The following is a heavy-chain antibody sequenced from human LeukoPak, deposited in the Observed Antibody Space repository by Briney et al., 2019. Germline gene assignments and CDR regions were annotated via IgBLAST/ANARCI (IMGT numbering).Heavy chain of an antibody. CDR3: ATSGYDDYYYYYGMDV. D-gene: IGHD5-12*01. V-gene: IGHV1-8*01. Sequence: ASVKVSCKASGYTFTSYDINWVRQATGHGLEWMGWMNPNSGNTGYAQKFQGRVTMTRNTSISKAYMELSSLRSEDTAVYYCATSGYDDYYYYYGMDVWGQGTTVTVSS. CDR1: GYTFTSYD. CDR2: MNPNSGNT. J-gene: IGHJ6*02.